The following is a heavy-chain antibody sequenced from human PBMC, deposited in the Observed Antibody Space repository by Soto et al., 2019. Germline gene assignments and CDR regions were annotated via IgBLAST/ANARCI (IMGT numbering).Heavy chain of an antibody. V-gene: IGHV4-4*02. Sequence: SETLSLTCGVSGVSTRIRYWWTWLRRPPGRGLGWIGEVNQSGTSNYNPSLKSRVTISIDNSNNHFSLKMTSVTAADTAVYYCARVLAGIAAAYDAFDVWGQGTMVTVSS. J-gene: IGHJ3*01. CDR1: GVSTRIRYW. CDR2: VNQSGTS. CDR3: ARVLAGIAAAYDAFDV. D-gene: IGHD6-13*01.